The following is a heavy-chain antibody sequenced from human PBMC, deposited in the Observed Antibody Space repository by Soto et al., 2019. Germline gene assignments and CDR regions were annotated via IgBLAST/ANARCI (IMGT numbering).Heavy chain of an antibody. V-gene: IGHV4-34*01. J-gene: IGHJ6*03. Sequence: SETLSLTCAVYGGSFSGYYWSWIRQPPGKGLEWIGEINHSGSTNYNPSLKSRVTISVDTSKNQFSLKLSSVTAADTAVYYCARGSTYYYGSGSYLHYCYMDVWGKGTTVTVSS. CDR1: GGSFSGYY. CDR2: INHSGST. CDR3: ARGSTYYYGSGSYLHYCYMDV. D-gene: IGHD3-10*01.